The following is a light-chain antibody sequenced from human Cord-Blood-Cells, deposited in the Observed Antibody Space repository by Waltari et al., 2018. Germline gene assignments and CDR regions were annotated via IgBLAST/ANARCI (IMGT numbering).Light chain of an antibody. CDR1: QSISSY. CDR2: AAS. V-gene: IGKV1-39*01. Sequence: DIQMTQSPSSLSASVGDRVTITCRASQSISSYLNWYQQKPGKAPKLLSYAASSLQSGVPSRFSGSGSETDFTLTISSLQPEDFATYYCQQSYSTPYTFGQGTKLEIK. J-gene: IGKJ2*01. CDR3: QQSYSTPYT.